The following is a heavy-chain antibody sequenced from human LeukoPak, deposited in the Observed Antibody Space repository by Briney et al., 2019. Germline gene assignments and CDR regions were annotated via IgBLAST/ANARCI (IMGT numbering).Heavy chain of an antibody. Sequence: SETLSLTCTVSGGSISSYYWSWIRQPAGKGLEWIGRIYTSGSTNYNPSLKSRVTMSVDTSKNQFSLKLSSVTAADTAVYYCARDGFGDTMVRGVISDAFDIWGQGTMVTVSS. V-gene: IGHV4-4*07. CDR2: IYTSGST. J-gene: IGHJ3*02. D-gene: IGHD3-10*01. CDR3: ARDGFGDTMVRGVISDAFDI. CDR1: GGSISSYY.